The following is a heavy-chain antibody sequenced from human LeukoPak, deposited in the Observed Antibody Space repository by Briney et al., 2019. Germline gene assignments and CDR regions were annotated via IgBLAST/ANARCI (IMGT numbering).Heavy chain of an antibody. CDR1: GGSISSSSYY. D-gene: IGHD3-22*01. J-gene: IGHJ1*01. CDR2: IYYSGST. V-gene: IGHV4-39*07. CDR3: ALREVDYYDSSGYYLQH. Sequence: PSETLSLTCTVSGGSISSSSYYWGWIRQPPGKGLEWIGSIYYSGSTYYNPSLKSRVTISVDTSKNQFSLKLSSVTAADTAVYYCALREVDYYDSSGYYLQHWGQGTLVTVSS.